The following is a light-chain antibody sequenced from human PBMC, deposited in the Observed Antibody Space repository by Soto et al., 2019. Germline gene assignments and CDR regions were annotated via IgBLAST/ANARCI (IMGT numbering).Light chain of an antibody. CDR2: AVS. J-gene: IGLJ1*01. CDR1: SSDIGDYNY. CDR3: SSYTSSNTLYV. Sequence: QSALTQPASVSGSPGQSITISCTGTSSDIGDYNYVSWYQQHPGKAPKLMIFAVSSRPSGVSNRFSGSKSGNTASLTISGLQAEDEADYYCSSYTSSNTLYVFGTGTKLTV. V-gene: IGLV2-14*01.